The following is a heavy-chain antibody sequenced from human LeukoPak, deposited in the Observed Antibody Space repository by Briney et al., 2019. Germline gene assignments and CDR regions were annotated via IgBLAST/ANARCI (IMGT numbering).Heavy chain of an antibody. CDR2: INHIGST. CDR1: GGSFNTYY. J-gene: IGHJ5*02. Sequence: PSETLSLTCAVYGGSFNTYYWSWIRQPPGKGLEWIGEINHIGSTSYNPSLKGRVTISVDTSKNQFSLRLSSVTAADAAVYYCASRGHDYGDYGGWFDPWGQGTLVTVSS. CDR3: ASRGHDYGDYGGWFDP. V-gene: IGHV4-34*01. D-gene: IGHD4-17*01.